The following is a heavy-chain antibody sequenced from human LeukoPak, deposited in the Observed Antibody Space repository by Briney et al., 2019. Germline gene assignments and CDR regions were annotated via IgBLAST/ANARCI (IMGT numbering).Heavy chain of an antibody. D-gene: IGHD3-22*01. CDR3: ARASYYYDTTGLGAVDV. V-gene: IGHV3-9*01. Sequence: GGSLRLSCAASGFTFNDHAMYWVRQAPGKGLEGVSGLNWNSDKIGYADSVKGRFTISRDDAKNSLFLQMNSLRAEDTALYYCARASYYYDTTGLGAVDVWGQGTMVTVSS. CDR2: LNWNSDKI. CDR1: GFTFNDHA. J-gene: IGHJ3*01.